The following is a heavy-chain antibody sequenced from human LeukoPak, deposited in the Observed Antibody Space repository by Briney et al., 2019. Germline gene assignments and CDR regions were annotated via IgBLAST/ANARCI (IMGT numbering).Heavy chain of an antibody. D-gene: IGHD6-19*01. V-gene: IGHV3-64D*06. CDR1: GCTFSSYA. Sequence: GGSLRLSCSASGCTFSSYAMHWVRQAPGKGLEYVSAISSNGGSTYYADSVKGRITISRDNSKNTLYLQMSSLRAEDTAVYYCVKRIAVAGLFDYWGQGTLVTVSS. CDR2: ISSNGGST. CDR3: VKRIAVAGLFDY. J-gene: IGHJ4*02.